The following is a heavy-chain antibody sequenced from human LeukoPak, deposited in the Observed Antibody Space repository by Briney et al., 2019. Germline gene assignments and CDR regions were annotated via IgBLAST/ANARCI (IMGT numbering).Heavy chain of an antibody. CDR3: ARHGGESIVAMILHAFDI. CDR2: IYYSGST. Sequence: SETLSLTCTVSGGSISSYSWSWIRQPPGKGLEWIGSIYYSGSTNYNPSLKSRVTMSVDTSKNQFSLKLSSVAAADTAVYYCARHGGESIVAMILHAFDIWGQGTMVTVSS. D-gene: IGHD5-12*01. CDR1: GGSISSYS. V-gene: IGHV4-59*08. J-gene: IGHJ3*02.